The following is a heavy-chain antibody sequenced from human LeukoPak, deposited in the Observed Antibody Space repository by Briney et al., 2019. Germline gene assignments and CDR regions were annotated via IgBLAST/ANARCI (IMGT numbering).Heavy chain of an antibody. V-gene: IGHV3-30*02. Sequence: GGSLRLSCAASGFTFSTYGMYWVRQAPDKGLDWVAFIPYDASNKYYADSVKGRFTISRDNSKNTLYLQMNSLRAEDTAVYYCAKVQDIAIIPGAVAFDCWGQGTLVTVSS. CDR3: AKVQDIAIIPGAVAFDC. J-gene: IGHJ4*02. CDR2: IPYDASNK. CDR1: GFTFSTYG. D-gene: IGHD2-2*01.